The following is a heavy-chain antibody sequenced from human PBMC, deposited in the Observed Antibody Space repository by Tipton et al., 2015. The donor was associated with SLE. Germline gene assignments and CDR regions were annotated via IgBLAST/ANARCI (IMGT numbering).Heavy chain of an antibody. J-gene: IGHJ5*02. CDR2: IYYSGST. CDR3: ARASGWFSRFDP. D-gene: IGHD6-19*01. CDR1: GGSMKNSNYF. Sequence: LRLSCTVPGGSMKNSNYFCGWIRQPPGKGLEWIGNIYYSGSTYYNPSLKSRVTMSVDTSKNQFSLNLSSVTAADTAVYYCARASGWFSRFDPWGQGTLVTVSS. V-gene: IGHV4-39*01.